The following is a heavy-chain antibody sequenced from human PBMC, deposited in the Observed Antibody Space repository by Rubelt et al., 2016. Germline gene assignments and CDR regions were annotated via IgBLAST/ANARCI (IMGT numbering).Heavy chain of an antibody. D-gene: IGHD6-19*01. CDR3: ASGSGWDRYFDY. CDR2: INPNSGDT. V-gene: IGHV1-2*04. Sequence: QVQLVQSGAEVKKPGASVKVSYKASGYTFTGYYLHLLRQAPGQGLEWMGWINPNSGDTNYAQKFQGWVTMTRDTSIRTAYMALSRLRSDDTAVYFCASGSGWDRYFDYWGQGTLVTVSS. J-gene: IGHJ4*02. CDR1: GYTFTGYY.